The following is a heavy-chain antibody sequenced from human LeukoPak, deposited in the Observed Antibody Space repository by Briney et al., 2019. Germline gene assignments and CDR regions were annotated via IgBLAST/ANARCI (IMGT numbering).Heavy chain of an antibody. V-gene: IGHV3-7*01. CDR3: ARRYFDY. J-gene: IGHJ4*02. CDR1: GFTFNEYS. Sequence: GGSLRLSCATSGFTFNEYSMNWVRQAPGKGLEWVANIKQDGSEKYYVDSVRGRFTISRDNAKNSLYLQMNSLRAEDTAVYYCARRYFDYWGQGTLVTVSS. CDR2: IKQDGSEK.